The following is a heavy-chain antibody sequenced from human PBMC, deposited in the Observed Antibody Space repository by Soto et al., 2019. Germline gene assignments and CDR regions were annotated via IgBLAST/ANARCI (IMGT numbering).Heavy chain of an antibody. CDR2: INPNSGGT. CDR3: ARAALGYCSSTSCPTRYYYYGMDV. J-gene: IGHJ6*02. V-gene: IGHV1-2*02. CDR1: GYTFTGYY. Sequence: ASVKVSCKASGYTFTGYYMHWVRQAPGQGLEWMGWINPNSGGTNYAQKFQGRVTMTRDTSISTAYMELSRLRSDDTAVYYCARAALGYCSSTSCPTRYYYYGMDVWGQGTTVTVSS. D-gene: IGHD2-2*01.